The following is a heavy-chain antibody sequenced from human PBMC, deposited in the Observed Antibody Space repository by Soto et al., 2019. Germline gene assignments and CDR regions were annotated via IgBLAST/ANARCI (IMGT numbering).Heavy chain of an antibody. D-gene: IGHD3-3*01. V-gene: IGHV3-21*01. Sequence: GGSLRLSCVASGFSLSDYAVNWVRQAPGKGLEWFSFISSDSRNIYYADSVEGRFTVSRDNARNSVSLQMDSLRDEDAAVYYCARIKLVEWFFINVDVYDMDVWGQGTPVTVSS. J-gene: IGHJ6*02. CDR3: ARIKLVEWFFINVDVYDMDV. CDR1: GFSLSDYA. CDR2: ISSDSRNI.